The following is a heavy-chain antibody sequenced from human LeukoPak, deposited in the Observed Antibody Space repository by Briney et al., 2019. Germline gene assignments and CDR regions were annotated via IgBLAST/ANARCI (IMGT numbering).Heavy chain of an antibody. J-gene: IGHJ3*02. Sequence: GGSLRLSCAASGFTFSSYGMHWVRQAPGKGLEWVAVIWYDGSNKYYADSVKGRFTISRDNSKNTLYLQMNSLRAEDTAVYYCSKIAGTRGDAFDIWGQGTMVTVSS. D-gene: IGHD6-13*01. V-gene: IGHV3-33*06. CDR1: GFTFSSYG. CDR2: IWYDGSNK. CDR3: SKIAGTRGDAFDI.